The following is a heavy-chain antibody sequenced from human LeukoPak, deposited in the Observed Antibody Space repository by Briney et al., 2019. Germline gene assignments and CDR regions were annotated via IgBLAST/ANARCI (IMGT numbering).Heavy chain of an antibody. Sequence: SETLSLTCTVSGGSISSSSYYWGWIRQPPGTGLEWIGSIYYSGSTYYNPSLKSRVTISVDTSKNQFSLKLSSVTAADTAVYYCARGRFGPSAFDIWGQGTMVTVSS. D-gene: IGHD3-16*01. J-gene: IGHJ3*02. CDR3: ARGRFGPSAFDI. V-gene: IGHV4-39*01. CDR2: IYYSGST. CDR1: GGSISSSSYY.